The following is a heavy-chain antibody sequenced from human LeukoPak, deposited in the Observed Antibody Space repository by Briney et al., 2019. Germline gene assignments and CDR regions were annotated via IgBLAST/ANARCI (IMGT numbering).Heavy chain of an antibody. Sequence: GGSLRLSCAASGFTFDDYAMHWVRQAPGKGLEWVAVISYDGSNKYYADSVKGRFTISRDNSKNTLYLQMNSLRAEDTAVYYCAKVAYSSSPSDYWGQGTLVTVSS. D-gene: IGHD6-6*01. CDR1: GFTFDDYA. CDR2: ISYDGSNK. V-gene: IGHV3-30*18. J-gene: IGHJ4*02. CDR3: AKVAYSSSPSDY.